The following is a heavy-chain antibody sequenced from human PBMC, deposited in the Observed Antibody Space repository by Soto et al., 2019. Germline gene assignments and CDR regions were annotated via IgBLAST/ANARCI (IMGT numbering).Heavy chain of an antibody. CDR3: AREGGYGGDSGHWYFDL. V-gene: IGHV3-23*01. Sequence: EVQLLESGGGLVQPGGSLRLSCVASGFAFSSYAMSWVRQVPGKGLEWVSTISDAAGSAYYVDSVKGRFTISRDNSENSLYLQMNSLRAEDTAVYYCAREGGYGGDSGHWYFDLWGRGTLVTVSS. CDR1: GFAFSSYA. D-gene: IGHD2-21*02. CDR2: ISDAAGSA. J-gene: IGHJ2*01.